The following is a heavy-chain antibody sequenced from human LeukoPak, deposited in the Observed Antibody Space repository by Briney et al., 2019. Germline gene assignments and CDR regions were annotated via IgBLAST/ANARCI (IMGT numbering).Heavy chain of an antibody. Sequence: GGSLRLSCAASGVTFSGVGKTWGCHAPQQGLEWVANIKEDGTETYYVDSVKGRFTHSRDNAKNSLYLQMSSLRAEETAVYFCTRWNNGWEFDYWGQGTLVSVSS. CDR1: GVTFSGVG. J-gene: IGHJ4*02. D-gene: IGHD1/OR15-1a*01. CDR2: IKEDGTET. CDR3: TRWNNGWEFDY. V-gene: IGHV3-7*05.